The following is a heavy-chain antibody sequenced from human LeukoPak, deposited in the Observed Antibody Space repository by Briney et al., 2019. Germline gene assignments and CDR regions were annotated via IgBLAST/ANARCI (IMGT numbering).Heavy chain of an antibody. Sequence: GGSLRLSCAASGFTFRSYWMHWVRQAPGKGLVWVSRINIDGSSGSYADSVEGRFTISRDNAKNTLYLQMNSLRAEDTAVYYCAKSGWIAARPTHTYYYYMDVWGKGTTVTVSS. CDR2: INIDGSSG. V-gene: IGHV3-74*01. J-gene: IGHJ6*03. CDR1: GFTFRSYW. CDR3: AKSGWIAARPTHTYYYYMDV. D-gene: IGHD6-6*01.